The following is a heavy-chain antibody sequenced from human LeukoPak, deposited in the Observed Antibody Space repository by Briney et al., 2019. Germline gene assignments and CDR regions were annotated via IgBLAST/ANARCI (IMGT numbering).Heavy chain of an antibody. Sequence: NPSETLSLTCTVSGGSISSYYWSWIRQPPGKGLEWIGYIYYSGSTNYNPSLKSRVTISVDTSKTQFSLKLTSATAADTAVYYCARDLGSSWFEPLDYWGQGILVIVSS. J-gene: IGHJ4*02. CDR3: ARDLGSSWFEPLDY. CDR1: GGSISSYY. CDR2: IYYSGST. D-gene: IGHD6-13*01. V-gene: IGHV4-59*12.